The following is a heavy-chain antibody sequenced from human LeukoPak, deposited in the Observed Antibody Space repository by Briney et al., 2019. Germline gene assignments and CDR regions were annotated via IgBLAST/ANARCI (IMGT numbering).Heavy chain of an antibody. CDR2: IYYSGST. D-gene: IGHD3-22*01. Sequence: SETLSLTCTVSGGSISSYYWSWIRQPPGKGLEWIGYIYYSGSTNYNPSLKSRVTISVDTSKNQFSLKLSSVTAADTAVYYCARARQFHYYDSAGDFDIWGQGTMVTVSS. CDR1: GGSISSYY. V-gene: IGHV4-59*01. CDR3: ARARQFHYYDSAGDFDI. J-gene: IGHJ3*02.